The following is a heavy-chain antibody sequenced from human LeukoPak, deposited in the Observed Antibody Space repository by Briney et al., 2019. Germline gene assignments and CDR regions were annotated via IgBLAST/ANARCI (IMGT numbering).Heavy chain of an antibody. V-gene: IGHV3-23*01. CDR1: GFTFSSYA. J-gene: IGHJ4*02. D-gene: IGHD3-10*01. CDR2: ISGSGGST. CDR3: AKVSETAWFFDY. Sequence: GGSLRLSCAASGFTFSSYAMNWVRQAPGKGLEWVSGISGSGGSTNYADYVKGRFTVSRDNSKNTLYLQMSGLRAEDTAVYYCAKVSETAWFFDYWGQGTLVTVSS.